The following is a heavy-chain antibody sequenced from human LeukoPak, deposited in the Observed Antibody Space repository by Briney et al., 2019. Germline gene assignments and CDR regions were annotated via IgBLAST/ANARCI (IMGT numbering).Heavy chain of an antibody. CDR1: GFTFSGYG. CDR3: AKDLLPTYYYYMDV. J-gene: IGHJ6*03. D-gene: IGHD1-26*01. CDR2: IRYDGSNK. V-gene: IGHV3-30*02. Sequence: GGSLRLSCAASGFTFSGYGMHWVRQAPGKGLEWVAFIRYDGSNKYYADSVKGRFTISRDNSKNTLYLQMNSLRAEDTAVYYCAKDLLPTYYYYMDVWGKGTTVTVSS.